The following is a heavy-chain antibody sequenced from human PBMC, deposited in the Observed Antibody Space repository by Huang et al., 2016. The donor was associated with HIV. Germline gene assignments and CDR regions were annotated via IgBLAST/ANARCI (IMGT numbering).Heavy chain of an antibody. CDR1: NYNFGSHG. D-gene: IGHD3-3*01. V-gene: IGHV1-18*01. J-gene: IGHJ6*03. CDR3: ARSGFGVVITTTLDYYYMDV. Sequence: QVQLVQSGAEVKKPGASVKVSCEASNYNFGSHGISWVRQATGQGLEWMEGSRVYNGDTKYAQKCQGRVTMTRETSTRTAYMELTSRRFDDTAVYYCARSGFGVVITTTLDYYYMDVWGTGTTVTVSS. CDR2: SRVYNGDT.